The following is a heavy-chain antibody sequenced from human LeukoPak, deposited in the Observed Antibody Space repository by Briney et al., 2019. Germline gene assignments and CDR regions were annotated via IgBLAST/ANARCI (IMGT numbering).Heavy chain of an antibody. J-gene: IGHJ4*02. V-gene: IGHV3-23*01. Sequence: SGGSLRLSCAASGFTFSSYAMSWVRQAPGKGLEWVSAISGSGGSTYYANSVKGRFTISRDNSKNTLYLQMNSLRAEDTAVYYCAKWADSSGYYYDYWGQGTLVTVSS. CDR1: GFTFSSYA. D-gene: IGHD3-22*01. CDR2: ISGSGGST. CDR3: AKWADSSGYYYDY.